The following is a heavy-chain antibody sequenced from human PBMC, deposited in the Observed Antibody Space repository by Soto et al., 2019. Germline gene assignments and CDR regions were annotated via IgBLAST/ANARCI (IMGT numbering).Heavy chain of an antibody. Sequence: QVQLVESGGGLVKSGGSLRLSCAASGFIFSDYYMSWIRQAPGKGLEWVSDISNSGRIIYYAESMKGRFTISRDNANNLVYLKTNSLGVEEAAVSYCERLVVLYYDSLTGSYKSKYYEGVDVWGKGTTVTVSS. CDR1: GFIFSDYY. V-gene: IGHV3-11*01. J-gene: IGHJ6*04. CDR2: ISNSGRII. CDR3: ERLVVLYYDSLTGSYKSKYYEGVDV. D-gene: IGHD3-9*01.